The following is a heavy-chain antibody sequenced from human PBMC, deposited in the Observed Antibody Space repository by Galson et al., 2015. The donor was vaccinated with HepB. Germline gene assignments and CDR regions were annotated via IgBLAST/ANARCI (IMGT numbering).Heavy chain of an antibody. CDR1: GYTFTRSW. J-gene: IGHJ4*02. CDR3: ARVLYEYGSGTYYNARKAFDF. CDR2: IYPGDSDA. Sequence: QSGAEVKKSGESLKISCKGSGYTFTRSWIGWVRHLPGKGLDWLGIIYPGDSDARYSPSFQGQVTISADKSISTTYLEWSSPKASDTATYYCARVLYEYGSGTYYNARKAFDFWGPGALVTASS. D-gene: IGHD3-10*01. V-gene: IGHV5-51*03.